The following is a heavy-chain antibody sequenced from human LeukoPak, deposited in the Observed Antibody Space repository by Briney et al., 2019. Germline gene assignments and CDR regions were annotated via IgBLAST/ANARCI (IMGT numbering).Heavy chain of an antibody. Sequence: GGSLRLSCGASGLTVSSYGMSWVRQAPGKGLEWVSTIIGSAVNTYYADSVKGRFTISRDNSKNTLYLQMSSLRAEDTALYYCAKLGDYYGSGTYSRFDSWGQGALVTVSS. CDR2: IIGSAVNT. J-gene: IGHJ4*02. CDR3: AKLGDYYGSGTYSRFDS. D-gene: IGHD3-10*01. CDR1: GLTVSSYG. V-gene: IGHV3-23*01.